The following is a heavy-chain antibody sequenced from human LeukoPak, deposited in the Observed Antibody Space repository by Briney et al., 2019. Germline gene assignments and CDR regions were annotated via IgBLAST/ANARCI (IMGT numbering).Heavy chain of an antibody. CDR1: GITFSNYN. CDR3: ARDSLYSSGWYPRWHYYYYMDV. CDR2: ITSSSSYT. J-gene: IGHJ6*03. D-gene: IGHD6-19*01. Sequence: PGGSLRLSCAAPGITFSNYNMNWVRQAPGKGLEWISAITSSSSYTFYADSVKGRFTISRDNSKNTLYLQMNSLRAEDTAVYYCARDSLYSSGWYPRWHYYYYMDVWGKGTTVTVSS. V-gene: IGHV3-21*01.